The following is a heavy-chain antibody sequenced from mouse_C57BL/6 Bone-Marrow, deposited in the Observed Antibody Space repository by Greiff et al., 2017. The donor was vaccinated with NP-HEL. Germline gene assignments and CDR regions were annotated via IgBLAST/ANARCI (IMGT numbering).Heavy chain of an antibody. J-gene: IGHJ3*01. V-gene: IGHV1-50*01. CDR1: GYTFTTYW. Sequence: VQLQQPGAELVKPGASVKLSCKASGYTFTTYWMQWVKQRPGQGLEWIGEIDPSDSYTTYNQQFTGKATLTVDTSSSTAYMQLSSLTSEDSAVYYCARKAYYGRSYEFAYWGQGTLVTVSA. CDR3: ARKAYYGRSYEFAY. D-gene: IGHD1-1*01. CDR2: IDPSDSYT.